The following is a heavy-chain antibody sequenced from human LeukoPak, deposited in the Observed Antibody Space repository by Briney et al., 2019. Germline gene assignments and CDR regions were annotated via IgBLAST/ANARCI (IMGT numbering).Heavy chain of an antibody. J-gene: IGHJ4*02. CDR3: ARHYCSSTSCYSYYFDY. D-gene: IGHD2-2*01. V-gene: IGHV5-51*01. CDR1: GYSFTSYW. CDR2: IYPGDSDT. Sequence: QSLKISCKGSGYSFTSYWIGWVRQMPGKGLEWMGIIYPGDSDTRYSPSFQGQVTISADKSISTAYLQWSSLKASDTSMYYCARHYCSSTSCYSYYFDYWGQGTLVTVSS.